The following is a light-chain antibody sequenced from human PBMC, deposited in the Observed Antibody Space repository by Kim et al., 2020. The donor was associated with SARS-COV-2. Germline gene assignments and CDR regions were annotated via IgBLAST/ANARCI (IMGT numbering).Light chain of an antibody. Sequence: QSALTQPPSASGSPGQSVTISCTGTSSDVGGYNYVSWYQQHPGKAPKFLIYEVNKRPSGVPDRFSGSKSGNMASLTVSGLQAEDEADYYCTSYAGSNNYVFGTGTKVTVL. J-gene: IGLJ1*01. CDR3: TSYAGSNNYV. CDR1: SSDVGGYNY. CDR2: EVN. V-gene: IGLV2-8*01.